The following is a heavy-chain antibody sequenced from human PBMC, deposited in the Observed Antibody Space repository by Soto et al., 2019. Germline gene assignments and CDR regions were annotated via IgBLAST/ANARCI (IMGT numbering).Heavy chain of an antibody. J-gene: IGHJ3*02. D-gene: IGHD3-10*01. CDR2: INPNSGGT. Sequence: ASVKVSCKASGYTFTKYGISWVRQAPGQGLEWMGWINPNSGGTNYAQKFQGWVTMTRDTSISTAYMELSRLRSDDTAVYYCEREPGSGAFDIWGQGIMVTVS. V-gene: IGHV1-2*04. CDR1: GYTFTKYG. CDR3: EREPGSGAFDI.